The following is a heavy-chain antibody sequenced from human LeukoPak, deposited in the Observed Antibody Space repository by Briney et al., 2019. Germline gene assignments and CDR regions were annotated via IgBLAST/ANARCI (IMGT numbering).Heavy chain of an antibody. CDR1: GFTFSDYY. V-gene: IGHV3-11*06. D-gene: IGHD2-2*01. CDR3: ARDRLRDIVVVPAAIWQRKNYYGMDV. Sequence: PGGSLRLSCAAFGFTFSDYYMSWIRQAPGKGLESVSYISSSSSYTNYADSVKGRFTISRDNAKNSLYLQMNSLRAEDTAVYYCARDRLRDIVVVPAAIWQRKNYYGMDVWSQGTTVTVSS. CDR2: ISSSSSYT. J-gene: IGHJ6*02.